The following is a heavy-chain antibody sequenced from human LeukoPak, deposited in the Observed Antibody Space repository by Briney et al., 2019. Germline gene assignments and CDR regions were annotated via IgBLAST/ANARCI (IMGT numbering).Heavy chain of an antibody. D-gene: IGHD2-15*01. V-gene: IGHV1-69*05. CDR1: GGTFSSYA. CDR3: ARGQDMASLDY. CDR2: IIPIFGTA. J-gene: IGHJ4*02. Sequence: AASVKVSCKASGGTFSSYAISWVRQAPGQGLEWMGGIIPIFGTANYAQKFQGRVTITTDESTSTAHMELSSLRSEDTAVYYCARGQDMASLDYWGQGTLVTVSS.